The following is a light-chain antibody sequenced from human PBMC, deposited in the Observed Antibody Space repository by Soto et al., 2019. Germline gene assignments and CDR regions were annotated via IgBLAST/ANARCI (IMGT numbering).Light chain of an antibody. CDR1: QSVSSNY. CDR3: QQYGISPT. J-gene: IGKJ1*01. V-gene: IGKV3-20*01. CDR2: DVS. Sequence: PGERATLSCRSRQSVSSNYLAWYQQKPDQAPRLVIYDVSGRATGIPDRFSGSGSGTEFTLTISRLEPDDSAVYYCQQYGISPTFGQGTKVEIK.